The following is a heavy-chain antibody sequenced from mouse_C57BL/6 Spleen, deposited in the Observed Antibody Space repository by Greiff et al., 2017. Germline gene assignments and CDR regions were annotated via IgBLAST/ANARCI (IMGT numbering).Heavy chain of an antibody. CDR2: IYIGNGYT. D-gene: IGHD2-10*01. J-gene: IGHJ4*01. CDR3: ARSPFYGSLYGMDY. Sequence: VQLKESGAELVRPGSSVKMSCKTSGYTFTSYGINWVKQRPGQGLEWIGYIYIGNGYTEYNEKFKGKATLTSDTSSSTAYMQLSSLTSEDSAIXVCARSPFYGSLYGMDYWGQGTSVTVSA. V-gene: IGHV1-58*01. CDR1: GYTFTSYG.